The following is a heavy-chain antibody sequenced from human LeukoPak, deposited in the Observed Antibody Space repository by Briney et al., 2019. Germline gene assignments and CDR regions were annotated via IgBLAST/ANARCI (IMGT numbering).Heavy chain of an antibody. D-gene: IGHD5-18*01. CDR3: AREDTANAFDI. CDR1: GYTFTSYG. V-gene: IGHV1-18*01. J-gene: IGHJ3*02. Sequence: ASVEVSCKASGYTFTSYGISWVRQAPGQGLEWMGWISAYNGNTNYAQKLQGRVTMTTDTSTSTANMELRSLRSDDTAVYYCAREDTANAFDIWGQGTMVTVSS. CDR2: ISAYNGNT.